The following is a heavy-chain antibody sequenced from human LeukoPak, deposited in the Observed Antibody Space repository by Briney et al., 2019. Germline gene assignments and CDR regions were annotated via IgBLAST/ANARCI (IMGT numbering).Heavy chain of an antibody. CDR3: AKGIRFLEWSDY. Sequence: GGSLRLSCAASGFTFSSYGMHWVRQAPGKGLEWVAVISYDGSNKCYADSVKGRFTISRDNSKNTLYLQMNSLRAEDTAVYYCAKGIRFLEWSDYWGQGTLVTVSS. V-gene: IGHV3-30*18. D-gene: IGHD3-3*01. CDR2: ISYDGSNK. J-gene: IGHJ4*02. CDR1: GFTFSSYG.